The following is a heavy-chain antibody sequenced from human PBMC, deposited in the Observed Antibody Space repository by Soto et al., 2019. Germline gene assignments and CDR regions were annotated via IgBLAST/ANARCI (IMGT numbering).Heavy chain of an antibody. Sequence: SETLSLTCTVSGGSINNDNYYWGWIRQPPGKGLEWIGIIFYNGFTYYSPSLKSRVTISVDTSKNQFSLKLTSVTAADTAVYYCARKADFWSGSGWFDPWGQRTLVPVSS. D-gene: IGHD3-3*01. CDR3: ARKADFWSGSGWFDP. CDR1: GGSINNDNYY. V-gene: IGHV4-39*01. CDR2: IFYNGFT. J-gene: IGHJ5*02.